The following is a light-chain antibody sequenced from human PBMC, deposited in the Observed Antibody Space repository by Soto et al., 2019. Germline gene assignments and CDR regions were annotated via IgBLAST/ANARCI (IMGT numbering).Light chain of an antibody. J-gene: IGLJ1*01. V-gene: IGLV8-61*01. Sequence: SVVPLVSSLSVSAGGAVTLPRDSNSGSVSTSSYPSWNQQTPGQTPRTIIYSTNNRFSRFPDRFSGSILGNKAALTIMGAQADDESDYYCLRYMGSGIYVFGTGTKVTVL. CDR3: LRYMGSGIYV. CDR2: STN. CDR1: SGSVSTSSY.